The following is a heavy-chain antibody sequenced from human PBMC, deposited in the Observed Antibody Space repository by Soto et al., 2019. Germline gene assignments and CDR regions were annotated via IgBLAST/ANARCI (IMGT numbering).Heavy chain of an antibody. CDR1: GFTFTSYW. CDR3: ARKGKNSRGQYWLDP. V-gene: IGHV5-51*01. Sequence: RESLKISCKGSGFTFTSYWIAWVCQMPGKGLEWMGIIFPDDSDTRYSPSFQGQVTISADKSISTAYLQWSSLKASDTAMYYCARKGKNSRGQYWLDPWGQGTLVTVSS. CDR2: IFPDDSDT. D-gene: IGHD2-15*01. J-gene: IGHJ5*02.